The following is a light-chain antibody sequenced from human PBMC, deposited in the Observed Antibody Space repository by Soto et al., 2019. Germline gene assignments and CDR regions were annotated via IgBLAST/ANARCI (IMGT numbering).Light chain of an antibody. V-gene: IGLV2-8*01. CDR3: SSFRV. CDR1: SSDVGGYNY. CDR2: EVS. Sequence: QSVLTQPPSASGSPGQSVTISCTGTSSDVGGYNYVSWYQQHPGKAPKLMIYEVSKRPSGVPDCFSGSKSGNTASLTVSGLQAEDEADYYCSSFRVFGTGTKLTVL. J-gene: IGLJ1*01.